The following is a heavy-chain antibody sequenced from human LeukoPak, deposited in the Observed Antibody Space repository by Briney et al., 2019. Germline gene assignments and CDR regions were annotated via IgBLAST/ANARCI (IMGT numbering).Heavy chain of an antibody. V-gene: IGHV4-39*01. CDR2: IYYSGST. Sequence: PSETLSLTCTVSGGSISSSSYYWGWIRQPPGKGLEWIGSIYYSGSTYYNPSLKSRVTISVDTSKNQFSLKLSSVTAADTAVYYCAHYYGSRSHFDYWGQGTLVTVSS. D-gene: IGHD3-10*01. J-gene: IGHJ4*02. CDR1: GGSISSSSYY. CDR3: AHYYGSRSHFDY.